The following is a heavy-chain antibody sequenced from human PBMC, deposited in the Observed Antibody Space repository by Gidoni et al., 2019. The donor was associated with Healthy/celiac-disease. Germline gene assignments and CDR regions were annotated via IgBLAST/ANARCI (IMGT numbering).Heavy chain of an antibody. CDR2: IVVGSGNT. Sequence: QARGQRLEWIGWIVVGSGNTNYAQKFQERVTITRDMSTSTAYMELSSLRSEDTAVYYCAAVGTPYYYYGMDVWGQGTTVTVSS. V-gene: IGHV1-58*01. J-gene: IGHJ6*02. CDR3: AAVGTPYYYYGMDV. D-gene: IGHD1-1*01.